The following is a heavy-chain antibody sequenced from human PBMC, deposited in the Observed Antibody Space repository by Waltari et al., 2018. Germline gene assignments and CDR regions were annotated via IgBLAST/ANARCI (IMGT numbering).Heavy chain of an antibody. J-gene: IGHJ1*01. D-gene: IGHD1-1*01. Sequence: EVYLEQSGGGLVQPGGSLKLSCAASGATIDSTYMNGIRQAPGKGLQWISVIFADGTTHYADSVRGRFAISRDTSENTLYLQLSGLRPDDSGFYYCARAGHPNSWGQGALVTVSS. CDR1: GATIDSTY. CDR3: ARAGHPNS. CDR2: IFADGTT. V-gene: IGHV3-66*02.